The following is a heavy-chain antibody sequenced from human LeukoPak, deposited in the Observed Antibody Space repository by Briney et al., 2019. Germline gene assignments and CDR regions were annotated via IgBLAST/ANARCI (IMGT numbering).Heavy chain of an antibody. CDR3: ARDNSVGDNAWWFDP. J-gene: IGHJ5*02. V-gene: IGHV1-46*01. CDR1: GYTFTSYY. D-gene: IGHD1-26*01. Sequence: ASVKVSCKASGYTFTSYYMHWVRQAPGQGLEWMGLINPTGDSTGYAQKFQGRVTLTRDMSTSTDYMELSRLRSEDTAICYCARDNSVGDNAWWFDPWGQGTLVTVSS. CDR2: INPTGDST.